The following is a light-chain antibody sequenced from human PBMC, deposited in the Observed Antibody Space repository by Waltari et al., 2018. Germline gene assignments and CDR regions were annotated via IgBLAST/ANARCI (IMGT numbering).Light chain of an antibody. Sequence: DIQMTHSPSTLSASAGDRVTITCRASQSVNWRSAWYQQKPGKAPKLLISKASALQNGVAPRFSGGGSWTEFTLTISNLQPDDSSTYYCQQYEAFPVTFGQGTKVEIK. CDR2: KAS. CDR1: QSVNWR. CDR3: QQYEAFPVT. J-gene: IGKJ1*01. V-gene: IGKV1-5*03.